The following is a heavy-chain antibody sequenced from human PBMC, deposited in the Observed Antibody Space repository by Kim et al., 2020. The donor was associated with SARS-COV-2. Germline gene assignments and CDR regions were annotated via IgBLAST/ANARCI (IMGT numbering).Heavy chain of an antibody. CDR1: GVSIRSSHW. J-gene: IGHJ3*02. CDR2: IFHSGTT. V-gene: IGHV4-4*02. D-gene: IGHD2-15*01. Sequence: SETLSLTCAVSGVSIRSSHWWSWVRQSPGKGLEWIGEIFHSGTTNYNPSLKRRLTISVEESKNQFSLKLTSVTAADTAVYYCATFIASTGSYAFAMWGQGTIVTVSS. CDR3: ATFIASTGSYAFAM.